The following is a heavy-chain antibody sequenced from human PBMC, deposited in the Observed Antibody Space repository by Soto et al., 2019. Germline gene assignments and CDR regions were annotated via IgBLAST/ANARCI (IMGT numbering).Heavy chain of an antibody. CDR3: ARDLSVAAADY. CDR1: GFTFSSYG. V-gene: IGHV3-33*01. D-gene: IGHD6-13*01. CDR2: IWYDGSNK. J-gene: IGHJ4*02. Sequence: GGSLRLSCAASGFTFSSYGMHWVRQAPGKGLEWVAVIWYDGSNKYYADSVKGRFTISRDNSKNTLYLQMNSLRAEDTAVYYCARDLSVAAADYWGQGTLVTVSS.